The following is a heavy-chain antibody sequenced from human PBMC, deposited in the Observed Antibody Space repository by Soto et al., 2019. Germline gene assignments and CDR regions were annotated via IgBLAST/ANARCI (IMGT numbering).Heavy chain of an antibody. D-gene: IGHD7-27*01. CDR1: GLTFRKSG. V-gene: IGHV3-33*06. CDR2: ILNDGSNK. J-gene: IGHJ4*02. Sequence: GGSLRLSCAVSGLTFRKSGMHWVRQAPGKGLEWVALILNDGSNKYYADSVKGRFIISRDNSKNTLSLQMNNLRVEDTAVYYCAKDGINWGFDYWGQGTLVTVSS. CDR3: AKDGINWGFDY.